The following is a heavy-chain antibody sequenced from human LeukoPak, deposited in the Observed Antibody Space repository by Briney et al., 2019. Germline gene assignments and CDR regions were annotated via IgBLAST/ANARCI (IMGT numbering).Heavy chain of an antibody. CDR1: GFTFSSYG. CDR2: IWFDGDYK. Sequence: ATSLRLSCAASGFTFSSYGMHWVRQAPGKGLEWLAVIWFDGDYKYYADSVKGRFTISRDNSKNTLYLQMNSLRAEDTAVYYCARAEYIRLGGYSDYWGQGTLVTVSS. CDR3: ARAEYIRLGGYSDY. D-gene: IGHD3-10*01. V-gene: IGHV3-33*01. J-gene: IGHJ4*02.